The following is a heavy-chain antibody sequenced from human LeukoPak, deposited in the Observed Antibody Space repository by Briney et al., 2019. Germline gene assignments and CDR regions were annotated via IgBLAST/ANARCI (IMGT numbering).Heavy chain of an antibody. D-gene: IGHD1-26*01. CDR1: GGSISSFY. V-gene: IGHV4-59*01. Sequence: SETLSLTCTVSGGSISSFYWSWIRQPPGKGLEWIGYIYYSGSANYNPSLQSRVTISVDTSKNQFSLKLSSVTAADSAVYYCARRVGGTTFFDHWGQGTLVTVTS. CDR2: IYYSGSA. J-gene: IGHJ4*02. CDR3: ARRVGGTTFFDH.